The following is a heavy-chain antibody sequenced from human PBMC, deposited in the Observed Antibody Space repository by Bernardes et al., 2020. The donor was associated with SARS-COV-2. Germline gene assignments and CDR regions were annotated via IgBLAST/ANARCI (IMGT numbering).Heavy chain of an antibody. CDR3: TRGYVTAYYYGMDV. Sequence: SETLSLTCAVSGGSISSSNWWCCVREPPGKGLGWIGEIHHRGSTNNNPSIKSRVTISVDKSKNQISLKLSSVTDADTPVYYCTRGYVTAYYYGMDVLCQGTTITLSS. D-gene: IGHD2-21*02. CDR1: GGSISSSNW. J-gene: IGHJ6*02. CDR2: IHHRGST. V-gene: IGHV4-4*02.